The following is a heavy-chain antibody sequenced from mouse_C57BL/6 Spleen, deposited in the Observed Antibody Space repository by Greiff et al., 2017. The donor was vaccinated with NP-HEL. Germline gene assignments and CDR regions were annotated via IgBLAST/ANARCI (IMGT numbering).Heavy chain of an antibody. CDR2: ISYDGSN. Sequence: EVKLQESGPGLVKPSQSLSLTCSVTGYSITSGYYWNWIRQFPGNKLEWMGYISYDGSNNYNPSLKNRISITRDTSKNQFFLKLNSVTTEDTATYYCARGYDYPAWFAYWGQGTLVTVSA. J-gene: IGHJ3*01. CDR3: ARGYDYPAWFAY. V-gene: IGHV3-6*01. CDR1: GYSITSGYY. D-gene: IGHD2-4*01.